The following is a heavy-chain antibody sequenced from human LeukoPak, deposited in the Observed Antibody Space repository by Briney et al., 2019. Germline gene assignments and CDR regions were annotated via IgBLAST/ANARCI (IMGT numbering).Heavy chain of an antibody. Sequence: SETLSLTCTVSGGSIGVYYWTWIRQPPGKGLERIGYVYYTGTTTYSPSLKSRLTMSVDTSKSQFSLRLTSVTAADTAVYYCARAGGLPRDDAFDLWGQGKLVTVSS. CDR1: GGSIGVYY. CDR3: ARAGGLPRDDAFDL. J-gene: IGHJ3*01. V-gene: IGHV4-59*01. D-gene: IGHD3-10*01. CDR2: VYYTGTT.